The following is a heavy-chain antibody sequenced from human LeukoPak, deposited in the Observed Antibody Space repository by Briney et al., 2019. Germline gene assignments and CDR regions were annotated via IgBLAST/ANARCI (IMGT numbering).Heavy chain of an antibody. Sequence: GRSLRLSCAASGFTFSSYGMHWVRQAPGKGLEWVAVISYDGSNKYYADSVKGRFTISRDNSKNTLYLQMNSLRAEDTAVYYCAKDRSGWYLSHAFDIWGQGTMVTVSS. CDR1: GFTFSSYG. J-gene: IGHJ3*02. D-gene: IGHD6-19*01. CDR2: ISYDGSNK. CDR3: AKDRSGWYLSHAFDI. V-gene: IGHV3-30*18.